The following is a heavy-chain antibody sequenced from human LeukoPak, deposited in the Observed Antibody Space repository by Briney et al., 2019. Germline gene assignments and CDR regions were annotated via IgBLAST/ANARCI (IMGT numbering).Heavy chain of an antibody. CDR1: GGSISSGGYY. D-gene: IGHD3-10*01. CDR3: ARFGGSGSAFEY. J-gene: IGHJ4*02. V-gene: IGHV4-31*03. Sequence: SQTLSLTCTVSGGSISSGGYYWSWIRQLPEKGLEWIGYIYYSGITYYNPSLKSRVTISVDTSKHHFALKLSSVTAADTAMYYCARFGGSGSAFEYWGQGTLVTVTS. CDR2: IYYSGIT.